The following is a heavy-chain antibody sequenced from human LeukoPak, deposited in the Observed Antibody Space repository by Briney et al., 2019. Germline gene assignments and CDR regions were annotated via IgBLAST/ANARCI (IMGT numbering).Heavy chain of an antibody. CDR1: GGSISSYY. J-gene: IGHJ4*02. Sequence: SETLSLTCTVSGGSISSYYWTWIRQHPGKGLEWIGYISHSGNTFYNPSLKSRVAISLDTSKSQFSLKLSSVTAADTAVYFCAREDSSAYYSGYFDSWGQGTLVTVS. CDR2: ISHSGNT. D-gene: IGHD3-22*01. CDR3: AREDSSAYYSGYFDS. V-gene: IGHV4-59*06.